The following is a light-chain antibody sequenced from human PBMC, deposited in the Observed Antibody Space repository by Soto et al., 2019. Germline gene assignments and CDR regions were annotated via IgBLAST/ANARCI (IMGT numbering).Light chain of an antibody. J-gene: IGKJ1*01. CDR2: HAS. CDR1: QSISSW. V-gene: IGKV1-5*01. CDR3: QQYNSYSWT. Sequence: DIQMTQSPSTLSASLGDRVTITCRASQSISSWLAWYQQKPGTAPKVLIYHASNLQSGVPSRFSGSGSGTEFTLTISSLQPDDFATYYCQQYNSYSWTFGQGTKV.